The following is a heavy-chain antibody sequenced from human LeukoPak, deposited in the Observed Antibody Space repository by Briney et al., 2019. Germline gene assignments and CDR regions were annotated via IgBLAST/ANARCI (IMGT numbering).Heavy chain of an antibody. D-gene: IGHD3-3*01. Sequence: GGSLRLSCAASGLTFSSYSMNWVRQAPGKGLEWVSSISSSSSCIYYADSVKGRFTISRDNAKNSLYLQMNSLRAEDTAVYYCARDANPTTYYDFWSGYSPYGMDVWGQGTTVTVSS. CDR2: ISSSSSCI. CDR3: ARDANPTTYYDFWSGYSPYGMDV. J-gene: IGHJ6*02. V-gene: IGHV3-21*01. CDR1: GLTFSSYS.